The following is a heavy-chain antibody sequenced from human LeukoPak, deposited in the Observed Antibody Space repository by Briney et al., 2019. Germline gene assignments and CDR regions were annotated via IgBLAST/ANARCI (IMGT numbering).Heavy chain of an antibody. V-gene: IGHV1-18*01. CDR3: ARDGPVAGRGDFDY. CDR2: ISAYNGNT. CDR1: GGTFSSYA. D-gene: IGHD6-19*01. J-gene: IGHJ4*02. Sequence: ASVKVSCKASGGTFSSYAISWVRQAPGQGLEWMGWISAYNGNTNYAQKLQGRVTMTTDTSTSTAYMELRSLRSDDTAVYYCARDGPVAGRGDFDYWGQGTLVTVSS.